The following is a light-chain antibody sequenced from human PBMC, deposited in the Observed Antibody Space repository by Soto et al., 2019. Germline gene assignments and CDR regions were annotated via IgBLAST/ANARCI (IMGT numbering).Light chain of an antibody. CDR3: QSYDSSLSGYV. CDR2: ANS. CDR1: SSNIGTGYD. Sequence: QSALTQPPSVSGAPGQRVTISCTGSSSNIGTGYDVHWYQQLPGTAPKLLIYANSNRPSGVPGRFSGSKSGTAASRAITGLQAEDEADYYCQSYDSSLSGYVFGPGTKVTVL. V-gene: IGLV1-40*01. J-gene: IGLJ1*01.